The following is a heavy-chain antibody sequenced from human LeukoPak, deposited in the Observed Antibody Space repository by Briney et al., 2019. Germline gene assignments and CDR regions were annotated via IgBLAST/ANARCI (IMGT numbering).Heavy chain of an antibody. D-gene: IGHD3-22*01. J-gene: IGHJ4*02. CDR2: IYTSGST. CDR1: GGSLSSGSYY. V-gene: IGHV4-61*02. Sequence: SQTLSLTCTVSGGSLSSGSYYWSWIRQPAGKGLEWIGRIYTSGSTNYNPSLKSRVTISVDTSKNQFSLKLSSVTAADTAVYYCARGSSGYYPRFDHWGQGTLVTVSS. CDR3: ARGSSGYYPRFDH.